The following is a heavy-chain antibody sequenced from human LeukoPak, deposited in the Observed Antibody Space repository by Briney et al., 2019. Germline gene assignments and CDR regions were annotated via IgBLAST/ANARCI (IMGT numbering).Heavy chain of an antibody. CDR2: ISGSGGST. V-gene: IGHV3-23*01. Sequence: GGSLRLSCAASGFTVSSNYMSWVRQAPGKGLEWVSAISGSGGSTYYADSVKGRFTISRDNSKNTLYLQMNSLRAEDTAVYYCAKPDYSNRHYYYGMDVWGQGTTVTVSS. D-gene: IGHD4-11*01. CDR3: AKPDYSNRHYYYGMDV. J-gene: IGHJ6*02. CDR1: GFTVSSNY.